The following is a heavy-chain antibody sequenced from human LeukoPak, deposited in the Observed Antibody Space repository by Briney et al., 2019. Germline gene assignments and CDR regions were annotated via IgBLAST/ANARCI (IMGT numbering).Heavy chain of an antibody. CDR2: INPSGGST. Sequence: ASVKVSCTASGYTLTSYYLHWVRQAPGQGLERMAIINPSGGSTSHAQKFQGRVTMTRDTSASTVYMELSSLRSEDTAVYYCASVYKYGMDVWGQGTTVTVSS. CDR1: GYTLTSYY. CDR3: ASVYKYGMDV. J-gene: IGHJ6*02. V-gene: IGHV1-46*01.